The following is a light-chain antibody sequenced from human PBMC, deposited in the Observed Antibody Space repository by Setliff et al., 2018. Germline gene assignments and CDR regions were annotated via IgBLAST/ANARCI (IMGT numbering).Light chain of an antibody. Sequence: QSALTQPASVSGSPGQSITISCTGTSSDVGGYNYVSWYQQHPGRAPKLMIYDVSKRPSGVSNRFSGSKSGSTASLTISGLQAEDEADYYCSSCTSSSALVFGGGTKVTVL. CDR3: SSCTSSSALV. V-gene: IGLV2-14*01. CDR1: SSDVGGYNY. J-gene: IGLJ2*01. CDR2: DVS.